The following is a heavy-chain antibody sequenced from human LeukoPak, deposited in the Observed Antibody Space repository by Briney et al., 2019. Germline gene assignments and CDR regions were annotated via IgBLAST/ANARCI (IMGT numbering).Heavy chain of an antibody. CDR3: AKGHSSGWYYFDY. Sequence: GGSLRLSCAASGFTFSSYGMHWVRQAPGKGLEWVAVISYDTSTKYYADSVKGRFTISRDHSKNTPYLQMNSLRGEDTAVYYCAKGHSSGWYYFDYWGQGTLVTVSS. CDR2: ISYDTSTK. D-gene: IGHD6-19*01. V-gene: IGHV3-30*18. J-gene: IGHJ4*02. CDR1: GFTFSSYG.